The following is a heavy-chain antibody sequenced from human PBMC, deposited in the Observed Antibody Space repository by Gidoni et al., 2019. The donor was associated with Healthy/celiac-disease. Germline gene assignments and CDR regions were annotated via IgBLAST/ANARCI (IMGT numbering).Heavy chain of an antibody. CDR1: GFTFSSYG. CDR2: ISYDGSNK. Sequence: QVQLVESGGGVVQPGRALRLSCAASGFTFSSYGMHWVRQAPGKGLGWVAVISYDGSNKYYADSVKGRFTISRDNSKNTLYLQMNSLRAEDTAVYYCAKGQSYSGSYYAFDIWGQGTMVTVSS. J-gene: IGHJ3*02. V-gene: IGHV3-30*18. CDR3: AKGQSYSGSYYAFDI. D-gene: IGHD1-26*01.